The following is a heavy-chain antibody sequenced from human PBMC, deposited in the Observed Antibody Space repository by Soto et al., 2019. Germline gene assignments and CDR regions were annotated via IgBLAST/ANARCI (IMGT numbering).Heavy chain of an antibody. CDR2: INNDGSST. V-gene: IGHV3-74*01. CDR1: GFTFSTYW. Sequence: EVQLVESGGGLVQPGGSLRLSCAASGFTFSTYWMYWVRQPPGKGLVWVSRINNDGSSTAYADTVKGRFTMSRHNAQSTLYLKTNRLRAEDTAVYYCARVPQSGTTDYGLDVWGQGTTVSVSS. J-gene: IGHJ6*02. CDR3: ARVPQSGTTDYGLDV. D-gene: IGHD1-7*01.